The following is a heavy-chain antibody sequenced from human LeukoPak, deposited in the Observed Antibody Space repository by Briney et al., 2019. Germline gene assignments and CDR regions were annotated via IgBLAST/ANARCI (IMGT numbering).Heavy chain of an antibody. CDR1: GFTFSSYG. CDR2: IRYDGSKK. J-gene: IGHJ5*02. Sequence: GGSLRLSCAASGFTFSSYGMHWVRQAPGKGLGWVAFIRYDGSKKYYADSVKGRFTISRDNSKNTLYLQMNSLRAEDTAVYYCAKIPLRYFDWREFDPWGQGTLVTVSS. D-gene: IGHD3-9*01. CDR3: AKIPLRYFDWREFDP. V-gene: IGHV3-30*02.